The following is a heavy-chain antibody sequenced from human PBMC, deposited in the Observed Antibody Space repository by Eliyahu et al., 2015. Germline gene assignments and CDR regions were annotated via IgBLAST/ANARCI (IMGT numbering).Heavy chain of an antibody. J-gene: IGHJ6*01. CDR3: TRDISGMDV. CDR1: GFSXSSYG. CDR2: ISSTSEFI. Sequence: LVESGGGLVKXGXSLRLSXSAPGFSXSSYGMNWVRQAPGKGLDWXSRISSTSEFISYADSVKGRFSVSRDNAKNLHYLEMNSLRVDDTAVYYCTRDISGMDVWGRGTTVTVSS. V-gene: IGHV3-21*06.